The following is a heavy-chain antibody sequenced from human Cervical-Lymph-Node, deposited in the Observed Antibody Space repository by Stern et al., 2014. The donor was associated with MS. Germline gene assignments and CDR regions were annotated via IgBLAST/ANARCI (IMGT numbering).Heavy chain of an antibody. V-gene: IGHV3-33*01. CDR1: GLTFSTSV. CDR3: ATSTASDAFDI. CDR2: VWNDGSKE. D-gene: IGHD2/OR15-2a*01. Sequence: VQLVESGGGVVQPGRSLRLSCVASGLTFSTSVMHWVRQAPGKGLEWVAVVWNDGSKEHFTESVKGRFSTSRDTAKNPLHLQMNSLRAEDTAVYFCATSTASDAFDIWGQGTLVTVSS. J-gene: IGHJ3*02.